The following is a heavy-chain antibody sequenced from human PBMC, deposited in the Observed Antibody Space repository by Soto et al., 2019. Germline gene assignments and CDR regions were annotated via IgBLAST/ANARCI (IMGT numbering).Heavy chain of an antibody. CDR3: ARTDYLFSTLTYYFDY. Sequence: ASVKVSCKASGYTFTGYYVNWALQAPGQGLEWMGWINPDNGVPNYAQKFQGRVTLSRDTSINTAYMELSRLTSDDTAMYYCARTDYLFSTLTYYFDYWGQGTLVTVSS. J-gene: IGHJ4*02. V-gene: IGHV1-2*02. CDR2: INPDNGVP. CDR1: GYTFTGYY. D-gene: IGHD3-16*01.